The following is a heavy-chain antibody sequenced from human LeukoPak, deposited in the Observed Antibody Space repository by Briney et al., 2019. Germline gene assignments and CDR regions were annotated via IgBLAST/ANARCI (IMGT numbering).Heavy chain of an antibody. Sequence: ASVKVSCKASGYTFTSYGISWVRQAPGQRLEWMGWISAYNGNTNYAQKLQGRVTMTTDTSTSTAYMELRSLRSDDTAVYYCARDFKYQLQNSYDFWSGYYRVYYFDYWGQGTLVTVSS. CDR2: ISAYNGNT. CDR1: GYTFTSYG. V-gene: IGHV1-18*01. CDR3: ARDFKYQLQNSYDFWSGYYRVYYFDY. D-gene: IGHD3-3*01. J-gene: IGHJ4*02.